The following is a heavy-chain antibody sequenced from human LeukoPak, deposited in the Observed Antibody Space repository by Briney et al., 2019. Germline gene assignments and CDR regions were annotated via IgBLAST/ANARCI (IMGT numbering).Heavy chain of an antibody. V-gene: IGHV1-46*01. Sequence: ASVKVSCKASGYTFTAYYIQWVRQAPGQGLEWMGTIRPGDTRTTYAQKFQGRVTMTWDMSTTTGYMELSSLRSEDTAVYHCVREKSGGTYDYWGQGTLVTVSS. J-gene: IGHJ4*02. CDR3: VREKSGGTYDY. D-gene: IGHD3-16*01. CDR1: GYTFTAYY. CDR2: IRPGDTRT.